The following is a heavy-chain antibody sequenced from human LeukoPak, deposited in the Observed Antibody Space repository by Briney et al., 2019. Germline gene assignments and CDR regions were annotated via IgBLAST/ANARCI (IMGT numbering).Heavy chain of an antibody. J-gene: IGHJ4*02. D-gene: IGHD3-16*01. CDR1: GFSVSDYS. V-gene: IGHV3-11*05. CDR2: VMSGRGST. CDR3: TRERRGSYYAFES. Sequence: PRGSLRLSCAASGFSVSDYSISWIRPSPGKGPEWISYVMSGRGSTNYADSVKGRFTISRDNAKNSVALQLDGLRADDTAVYFCTRERRGSYYAFESWGQGTLVTVSS.